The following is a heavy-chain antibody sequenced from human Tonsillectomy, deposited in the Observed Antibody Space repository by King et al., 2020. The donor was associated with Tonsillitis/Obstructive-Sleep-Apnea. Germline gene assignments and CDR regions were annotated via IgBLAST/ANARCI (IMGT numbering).Heavy chain of an antibody. CDR2: ISGDGGST. V-gene: IGHV3-43*02. Sequence: VQLVESGGGVVQPGGSLRLSCAASGFTFGDYAMHWVRQAPGKGLEWVSLISGDGGSTYYADSVGGRFTISRDNSKNSLYLQMNSLRTEDTALYYCAKANFWSGNYITDYYYYYMDVWGKGTTVTVSS. J-gene: IGHJ6*03. CDR3: AKANFWSGNYITDYYYYYMDV. D-gene: IGHD3-3*01. CDR1: GFTFGDYA.